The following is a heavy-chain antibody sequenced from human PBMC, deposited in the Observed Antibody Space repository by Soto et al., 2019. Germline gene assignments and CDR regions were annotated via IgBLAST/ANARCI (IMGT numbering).Heavy chain of an antibody. V-gene: IGHV4-59*12. Sequence: PSETLSLTCTVSGGSISSYYWSWIRQPPGKGLEWIGYIYYSVSTNYNPSLKSRVTISVDTSKNQFSLKLSSVTAADTAVYYCARDLSLAFHHWGQGTLVTIS. J-gene: IGHJ1*01. CDR3: ARDLSLAFHH. CDR1: GGSISSYY. CDR2: IYYSVST.